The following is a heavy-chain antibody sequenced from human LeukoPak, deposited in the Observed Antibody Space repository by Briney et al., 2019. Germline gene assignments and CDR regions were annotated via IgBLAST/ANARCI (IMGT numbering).Heavy chain of an antibody. CDR1: GFTFSNYW. CDR3: ARDKSAGADTGSSFYY. D-gene: IGHD3-10*01. V-gene: IGHV3-7*03. J-gene: IGHJ4*02. Sequence: GGSLRLSCAASGFTFSNYWMSWVRQAPGKGLEWVASIKQDGSEKYYVDSVKGRFTFSRDNAKNSLYLQMDSLRAEDTAVYYCARDKSAGADTGSSFYYWGQGALVTVSS. CDR2: IKQDGSEK.